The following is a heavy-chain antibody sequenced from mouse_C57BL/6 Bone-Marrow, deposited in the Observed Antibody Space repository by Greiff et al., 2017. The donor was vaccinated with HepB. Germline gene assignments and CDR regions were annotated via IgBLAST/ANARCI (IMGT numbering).Heavy chain of an antibody. Sequence: VQLQQSGPELVKPGASVKISCKASGYTFTDYYMNWVKQSHGKSLEWIGDINPNNGGTSYNQKFKGKATLTVDKSSSTAYMELRSLTSEDSAVYYCARWPIYYGYWGQGTTLTVSS. CDR2: INPNNGGT. V-gene: IGHV1-26*01. J-gene: IGHJ2*01. D-gene: IGHD1-1*01. CDR3: ARWPIYYGY. CDR1: GYTFTDYY.